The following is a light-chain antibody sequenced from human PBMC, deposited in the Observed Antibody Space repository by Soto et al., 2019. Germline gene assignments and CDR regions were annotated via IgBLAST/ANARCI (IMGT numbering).Light chain of an antibody. CDR3: QQYNSYSRT. Sequence: EIRMNQSHSTLSADIGDRVTXTCRASQSIGRWLAWYQQKPGIAPKLLIYDASSLESGVPSRFSDSGSGTEFTLTISSLQPDDFATYYCQQYNSYSRTFGHGITVDIK. J-gene: IGKJ1*01. CDR2: DAS. CDR1: QSIGRW. V-gene: IGKV1-5*01.